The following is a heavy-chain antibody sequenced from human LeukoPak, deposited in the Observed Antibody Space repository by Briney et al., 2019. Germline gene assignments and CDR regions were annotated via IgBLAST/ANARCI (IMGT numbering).Heavy chain of an antibody. CDR3: TRDYRRWFDY. CDR1: GFTFSSYS. J-gene: IGHJ4*02. V-gene: IGHV3-21*01. D-gene: IGHD3-16*02. CDR2: ISSDSNYI. Sequence: GGSLRLSCAASGFTFSSYSMNWVRQAPGKGLEWVSSISSDSNYIYYTDSLKGRFTISRDNAKNSLYLQMNSLRAEDTAVYFCTRDYRRWFDYWGQGTLVTVSS.